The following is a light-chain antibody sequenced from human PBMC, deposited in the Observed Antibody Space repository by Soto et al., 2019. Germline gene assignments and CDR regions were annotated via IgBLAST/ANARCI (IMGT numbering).Light chain of an antibody. CDR3: HHDGSST. CDR1: QSVSSNY. J-gene: IGKJ4*01. CDR2: GAS. V-gene: IGKV3-20*01. Sequence: DMLSIHCTGILFLSPGETATLSCRASQSVSSNYLAWYQQKPSQAPRLLIYGASSRATGIPDRFSGSGSGTEFSLTISRLETEDFAVYYCHHDGSSTFGGGTKVDI.